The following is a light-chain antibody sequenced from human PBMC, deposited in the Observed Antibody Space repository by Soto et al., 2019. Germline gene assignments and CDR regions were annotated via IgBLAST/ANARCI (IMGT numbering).Light chain of an antibody. CDR1: SADVATSNF. CDR2: DVS. J-gene: IGLJ1*01. Sequence: QSALTQPASVSGSPGQSITISCTGISADVATSNFVSWYQHRPGEAPRLILYDVSHRPSGISNRFSGSKAGDTASLTISGLHIEDEADYYCTSYRRGPLYVFGSGTKITVL. CDR3: TSYRRGPLYV. V-gene: IGLV2-14*03.